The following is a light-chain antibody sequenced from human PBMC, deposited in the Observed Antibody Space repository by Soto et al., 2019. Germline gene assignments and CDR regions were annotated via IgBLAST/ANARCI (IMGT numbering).Light chain of an antibody. J-gene: IGKJ1*01. CDR3: QQYNSYSWT. CDR1: QSVGKY. Sequence: IVMSQPPATLSLSPGERATLSCRASQSVGKYLVWYQQKPGQAPRLLIYDASNRATGIPARFSGSGSGTDFTLTISSLQPDDFATYYCQQYNSYSWTFGRGTKVDIK. CDR2: DAS. V-gene: IGKV3-11*01.